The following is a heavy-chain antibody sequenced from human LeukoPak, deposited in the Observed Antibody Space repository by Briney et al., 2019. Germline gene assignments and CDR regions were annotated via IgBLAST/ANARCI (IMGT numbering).Heavy chain of an antibody. J-gene: IGHJ4*02. CDR3: ARDSGNYYDSSGYPYENQFDY. CDR2: VIPIFGTA. CDR1: GGTFSSYA. V-gene: IGHV1-69*13. Sequence: ASVKVSCKASGGTFSSYAISWVRQAPGQGLEWMGGVIPIFGTANYARKFQGRVTITADESTSTAYMELSSLRSEDTAVYYCARDSGNYYDSSGYPYENQFDYWGQGTLVTVSS. D-gene: IGHD3-22*01.